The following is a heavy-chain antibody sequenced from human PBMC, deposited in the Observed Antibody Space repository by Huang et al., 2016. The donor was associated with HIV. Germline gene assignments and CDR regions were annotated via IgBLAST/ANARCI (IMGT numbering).Heavy chain of an antibody. CDR3: ARTGSYYYGSGSYHFGDY. Sequence: QVQLVESGGGVVQPGRSLRLSCAASGFAFSSYAMHWVRQAPGKGVEGLAVRSIDGRNKNYAHSVKGRFTSSRDNSKGTVYLQMNSLRPEDTAVYSCARTGSYYYGSGSYHFGDYWGQGTLVTVSS. CDR1: GFAFSSYA. CDR2: RSIDGRNK. V-gene: IGHV3-30*01. D-gene: IGHD3-10*01. J-gene: IGHJ4*02.